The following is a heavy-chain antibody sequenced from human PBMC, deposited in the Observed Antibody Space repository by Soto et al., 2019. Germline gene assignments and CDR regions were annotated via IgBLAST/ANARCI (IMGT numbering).Heavy chain of an antibody. CDR3: ASLKRSITMIADAFDI. V-gene: IGHV4-39*01. CDR1: GGSISSSSYY. J-gene: IGHJ3*02. CDR2: IYYSGST. Sequence: SETLSLTCTVSGGSISSSSYYWGWIRQPPGKGLEWIGSIYYSGSTYYNPSLKSRVTISVDTSKNQFSLKLSSVTAADTAVYYCASLKRSITMIADAFDIWGQGTMVTVSS. D-gene: IGHD3-22*01.